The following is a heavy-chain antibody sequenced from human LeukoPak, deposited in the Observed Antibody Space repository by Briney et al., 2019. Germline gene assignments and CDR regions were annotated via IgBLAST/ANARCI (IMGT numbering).Heavy chain of an antibody. CDR2: ISDLGAST. D-gene: IGHD6-13*01. Sequence: GASLRLSCAASGFTFSSYAMSWVRQAPGKGLEWVSVISDLGASTYYADSVKGRFTISRDNSKNTLYLQMNSLRAEDTAVYYCAKPRTIAVPGRSGFDSWGQGTLVTVSS. CDR3: AKPRTIAVPGRSGFDS. V-gene: IGHV3-23*01. J-gene: IGHJ4*02. CDR1: GFTFSSYA.